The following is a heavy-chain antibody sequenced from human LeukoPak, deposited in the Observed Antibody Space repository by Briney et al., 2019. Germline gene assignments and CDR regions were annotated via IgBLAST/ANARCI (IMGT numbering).Heavy chain of an antibody. Sequence: GGSLRLSCVASGFSFSTSWMHWVRQVPGKGLVWVARISSDGSTTTHADSVKGRFTISRDNTKNTLYVQMNSLRAEDTAVYYCAKVPMGVITFGGLIVFDIWGQGTTVTVSP. D-gene: IGHD3-16*02. J-gene: IGHJ3*02. CDR1: GFSFSTSW. CDR3: AKVPMGVITFGGLIVFDI. V-gene: IGHV3-74*03. CDR2: ISSDGSTT.